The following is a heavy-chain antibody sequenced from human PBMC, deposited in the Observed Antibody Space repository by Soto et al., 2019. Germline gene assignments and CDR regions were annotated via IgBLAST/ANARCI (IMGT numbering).Heavy chain of an antibody. CDR3: ARGGDFWSGYYRRFDP. CDR1: GGSISSGGYY. CDR2: IYYSGST. D-gene: IGHD3-3*01. Sequence: SETLSLTCTVSGGSISSGGYYWSWIRQHPGKGLEWIGYIYYSGSTYYNPSLKSRVTISVDTSKNQFSLKLSSVTAADTAVYYCARGGDFWSGYYRRFDPWGQGTLVTV. J-gene: IGHJ5*02. V-gene: IGHV4-31*03.